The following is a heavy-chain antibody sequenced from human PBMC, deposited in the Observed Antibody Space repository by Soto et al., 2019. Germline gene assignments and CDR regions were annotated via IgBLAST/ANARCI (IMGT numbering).Heavy chain of an antibody. CDR2: IIPIFGTA. V-gene: IGHV1-69*06. CDR3: AIAYCGGDCYFNYGMDV. CDR1: GGTFSSYA. D-gene: IGHD2-21*02. J-gene: IGHJ6*02. Sequence: SVKVSCKASGGTFSSYAISWVRQAPGQGLEWMGGIIPIFGTANYAQKFQGRVTITADKSTSTAYMELSSLRSEDTAVYYCAIAYCGGDCYFNYGMDVWGRGTTVTVSS.